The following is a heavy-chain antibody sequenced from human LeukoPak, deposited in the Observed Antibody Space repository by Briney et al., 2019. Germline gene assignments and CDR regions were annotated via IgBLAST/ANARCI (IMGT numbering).Heavy chain of an antibody. CDR1: DDSISDYY. V-gene: IGHV4-59*12. CDR2: IHNSGTS. Sequence: SETLSLTCTVSDDSISDYYRGWIRQPPGKGLEWIGYIHNSGTSTYNLSLKSRVTISVDRSKNQFSLKLSSVTAADTAVYYCARAARIAVAGRYFDLWGRGTLVTVSS. J-gene: IGHJ2*01. D-gene: IGHD6-19*01. CDR3: ARAARIAVAGRYFDL.